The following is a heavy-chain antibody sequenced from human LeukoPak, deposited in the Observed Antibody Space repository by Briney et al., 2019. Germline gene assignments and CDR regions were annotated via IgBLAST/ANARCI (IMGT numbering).Heavy chain of an antibody. CDR2: IYSSGST. CDR3: ARGRASVPYGFYFDY. J-gene: IGHJ4*02. Sequence: SETLSLTCTVSGGSISSGSYYWSWIRQPAGKGPEWIGRIYSSGSTNYNPSFRSRVTISVDTSKNQFSLNLSSVTAADTAVYYCARGRASVPYGFYFDYWGQGSPVTVSS. D-gene: IGHD5/OR15-5a*01. V-gene: IGHV4-61*02. CDR1: GGSISSGSYY.